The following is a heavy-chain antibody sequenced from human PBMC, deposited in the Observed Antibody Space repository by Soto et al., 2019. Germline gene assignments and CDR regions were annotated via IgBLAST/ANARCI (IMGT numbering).Heavy chain of an antibody. Sequence: SETLCLTGAVSSGSVSSYYWSWIRQPPGKGLEWIGYIYYSGSTNYNPSLKSRVTISVDTSKNQFSLKLSSVTAADTAVYYCAREAAGDYDIWTGYYKGEDYLDYWGQGTLVTVSS. CDR2: IYYSGST. J-gene: IGHJ4*02. D-gene: IGHD3-9*01. CDR1: SGSVSSYY. CDR3: AREAAGDYDIWTGYYKGEDYLDY. V-gene: IGHV4-59*02.